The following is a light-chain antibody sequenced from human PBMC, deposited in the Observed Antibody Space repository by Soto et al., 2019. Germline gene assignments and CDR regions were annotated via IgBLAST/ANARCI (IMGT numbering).Light chain of an antibody. J-gene: IGKJ1*01. CDR2: KAS. CDR1: QTIDSW. Sequence: IQMTQSPSTLSASVGDRVTITCRASQTIDSWLAWYQQRPGKPPNLLIYKASTLASGVPSRFSGSGSGTEFTLTINSLQPDDFATYYCQQYHSYSEAFGQGTKVDI. CDR3: QQYHSYSEA. V-gene: IGKV1-5*03.